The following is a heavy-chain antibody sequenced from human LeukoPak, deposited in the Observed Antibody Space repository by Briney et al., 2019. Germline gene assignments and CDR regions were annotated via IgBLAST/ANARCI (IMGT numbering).Heavy chain of an antibody. Sequence: SETLPLTCTVSGGSISSYYWSWIRQPAGKGLEWIGRIYASGSTNYNPSLKSRVTMSVDTSKNQFSLKLSSVTAADTAVYYCARDIAAAGRGRYFDYWGQGTLVTVSS. CDR3: ARDIAAAGRGRYFDY. J-gene: IGHJ4*02. D-gene: IGHD6-13*01. CDR2: IYASGST. CDR1: GGSISSYY. V-gene: IGHV4-4*07.